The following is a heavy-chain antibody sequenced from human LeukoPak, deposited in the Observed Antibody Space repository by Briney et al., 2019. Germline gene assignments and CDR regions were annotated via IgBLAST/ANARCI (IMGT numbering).Heavy chain of an antibody. CDR1: GFTFSSYS. V-gene: IGHV3-21*01. J-gene: IGHJ4*02. CDR3: ARDGSGVFDY. CDR2: ISSSSSYI. D-gene: IGHD3-10*01. Sequence: GGSLRLSCAASGFTFSSYSMNWVRQAPGKGLEWVSSISSSSSYIYYADSVKGRFAISRDNAKNSLYLQMNSLRAEDTAVYYCARDGSGVFDYWGQGTLVTVSS.